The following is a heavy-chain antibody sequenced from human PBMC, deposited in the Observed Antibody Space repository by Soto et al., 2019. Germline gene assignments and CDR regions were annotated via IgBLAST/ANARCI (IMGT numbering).Heavy chain of an antibody. CDR1: GFTFSSFG. J-gene: IGHJ4*02. CDR2: IWYDGSNK. CDR3: ARDGWTREYYFDY. D-gene: IGHD3-3*01. V-gene: IGHV3-33*01. Sequence: QVQLVESGGTVVQPGRSLRLSCAASGFTFSSFGIHWVRQAPGKGLEWVAVIWYDGSNKYYADSVKGRFTISRDNAKNTLYLQLNSLRAEATAVYYCARDGWTREYYFDYWGQGTLVTVSS.